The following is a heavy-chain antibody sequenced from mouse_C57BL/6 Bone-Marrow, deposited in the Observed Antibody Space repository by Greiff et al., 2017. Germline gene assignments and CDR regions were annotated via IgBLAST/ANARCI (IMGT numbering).Heavy chain of an antibody. CDR2: LDPSDSYT. CDR3: ARETLFWFAY. Sequence: VQLQQPGAELVMPGASVKLSCKASGYTFTSYWMHWVKQRPGQGLEWIGELDPSDSYTNYNQKFKGKSTLTVDKSSSTAYMQLSSLTSEDSAVYYCARETLFWFAYWGQGTLVTVSA. J-gene: IGHJ3*01. V-gene: IGHV1-69*01. D-gene: IGHD1-1*01. CDR1: GYTFTSYW.